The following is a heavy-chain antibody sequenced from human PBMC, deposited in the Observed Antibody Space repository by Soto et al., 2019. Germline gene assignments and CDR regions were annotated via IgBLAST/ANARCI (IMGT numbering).Heavy chain of an antibody. D-gene: IGHD6-13*01. CDR3: TRHETSAGPYWYFDL. J-gene: IGHJ2*01. Sequence: EVQLVESGGGLVQPGGSLKLSCAASGFTFSGSAIHWVRQASGKGLEWVGRIGSKANTYATAYAASVKGSYTISRDDSQNAAYLQMTSLKTGDTAVYYCTRHETSAGPYWYFDLWGRGTLVTVSS. V-gene: IGHV3-73*02. CDR2: IGSKANTYAT. CDR1: GFTFSGSA.